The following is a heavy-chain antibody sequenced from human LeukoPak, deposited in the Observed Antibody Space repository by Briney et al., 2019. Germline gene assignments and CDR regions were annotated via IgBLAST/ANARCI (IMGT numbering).Heavy chain of an antibody. J-gene: IGHJ6*02. CDR3: ARDPIVVVTATPPDV. V-gene: IGHV3-7*01. D-gene: IGHD2-21*02. CDR1: GFTFSSYW. Sequence: PGGSLRLSCAASGFTFSSYWMSWVRQAPGKGLEWVANIKQDGSEKYYVDSVKGRFTISRDNAKNSLYLQMNSLRAEDTAVYYCARDPIVVVTATPPDVWGQGTTVTVSS. CDR2: IKQDGSEK.